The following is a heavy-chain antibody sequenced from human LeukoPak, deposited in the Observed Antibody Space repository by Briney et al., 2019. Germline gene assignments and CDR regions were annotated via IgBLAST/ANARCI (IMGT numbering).Heavy chain of an antibody. J-gene: IGHJ4*02. CDR1: GGSISSSSYY. V-gene: IGHV4-39*07. Sequence: PSETLSLTCTVSGGSISSSSYYWGWIRQPPGKGLEWIGSIYYSGSTYYNPSLKSRVTISVDTSKNQFSLKLSSVTAADTAVYYCARSPGWLDYFDYWGQGTLVTVSS. CDR2: IYYSGST. D-gene: IGHD5-12*01. CDR3: ARSPGWLDYFDY.